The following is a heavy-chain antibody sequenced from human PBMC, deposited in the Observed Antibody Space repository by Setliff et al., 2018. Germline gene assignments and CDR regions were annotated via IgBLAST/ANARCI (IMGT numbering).Heavy chain of an antibody. CDR1: GGSISTTNYF. CDR2: LYYTGAT. CDR3: ARGYAARVGFGNWFDP. D-gene: IGHD6-6*01. J-gene: IGHJ5*02. Sequence: TLSLTCAVSGGSISTTNYFWGWIRQPPGGGLERIGILYYTGATCYNPSLKSRVTISVDTPNNQFSLKLSSVTAADTAVSYCARGYAARVGFGNWFDPWGQGTLVTVSS. V-gene: IGHV4-39*07.